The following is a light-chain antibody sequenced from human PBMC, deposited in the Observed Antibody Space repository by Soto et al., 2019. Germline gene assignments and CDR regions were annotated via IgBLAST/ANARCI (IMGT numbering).Light chain of an antibody. CDR1: SGDIGAYNY. J-gene: IGLJ2*01. CDR3: SSYTTSNTLL. CDR2: DVR. Sequence: QSALTQPASVSGSPGQSITISCTGTSGDIGAYNYVSWYQQHPGKAPKLMIYDVRDRPYGVSNRFSGSKSGKTASLTSYGLRSEDEADYYCSSYTTSNTLLFGGGTTLTVL. V-gene: IGLV2-14*01.